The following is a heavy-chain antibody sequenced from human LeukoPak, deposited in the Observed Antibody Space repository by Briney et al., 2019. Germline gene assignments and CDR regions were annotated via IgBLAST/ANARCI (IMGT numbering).Heavy chain of an antibody. Sequence: SETLSLTCAVSGYSITSSSWWGWIRQPPGKGLEWIGYIYHSGTTYYNPSLQSPVTMSVDTSKNQFCLKLSSVTAVDTAVYYCARKENVYYYFDYWGQGTLVTVSS. V-gene: IGHV4-28*01. CDR1: GYSITSSSW. CDR3: ARKENVYYYFDY. CDR2: IYHSGTT. J-gene: IGHJ4*02. D-gene: IGHD3-10*01.